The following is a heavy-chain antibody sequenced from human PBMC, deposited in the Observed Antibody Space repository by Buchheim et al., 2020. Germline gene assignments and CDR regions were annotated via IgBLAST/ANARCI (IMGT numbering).Heavy chain of an antibody. CDR1: GGSISSGDYY. V-gene: IGHV4-61*02. D-gene: IGHD3-10*01. J-gene: IGHJ6*02. CDR3: ARDFVTLVQGSRGGYYYGMDV. Sequence: QVQLQESGPGLVKPSQTLSLTCTVSGGSISSGDYYWSWIRQPAGKGLEWIGRIYTSGNTNYNPSLKSRVTISVDTSKNQFSLNLTSVTAADTAGYYCARDFVTLVQGSRGGYYYGMDVWGQGTT. CDR2: IYTSGNT.